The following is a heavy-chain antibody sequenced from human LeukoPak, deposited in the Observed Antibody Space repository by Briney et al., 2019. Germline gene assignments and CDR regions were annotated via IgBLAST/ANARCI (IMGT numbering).Heavy chain of an antibody. CDR2: IYYSGST. Sequence: SSETLSLTCTVSGGSISSSSYYWGWIRQPPGKGLEWIGSIYYSGSTYYNPSLKSRVTISVDTSKNQFSLKLSSVTAADTAVYYCARVDIVVVPAALGDAFDIWGQGTMVTVSS. CDR1: GGSISSSSYY. J-gene: IGHJ3*02. CDR3: ARVDIVVVPAALGDAFDI. D-gene: IGHD2-2*01. V-gene: IGHV4-39*01.